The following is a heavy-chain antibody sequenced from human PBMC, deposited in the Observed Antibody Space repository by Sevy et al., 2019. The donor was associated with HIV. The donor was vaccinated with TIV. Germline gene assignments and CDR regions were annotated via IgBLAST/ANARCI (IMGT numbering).Heavy chain of an antibody. CDR2: IYHSGST. V-gene: IGHV4-38-2*02. CDR1: GYSISSSYY. CDR3: AREERVGESAVAFDI. D-gene: IGHD3-10*01. J-gene: IGHJ3*02. Sequence: SETLSLTCAVSGYSISSSYYWGWIRQPPGKGLEWIGIIYHSGSTYYNPSLKSRVTISVDTSKNQFSLKLSSVIAADTAVYYCAREERVGESAVAFDIWGQGTMVTVSS.